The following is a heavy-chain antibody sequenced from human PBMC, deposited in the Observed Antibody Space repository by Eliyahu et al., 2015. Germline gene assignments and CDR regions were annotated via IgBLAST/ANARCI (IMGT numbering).Heavy chain of an antibody. Sequence: SYGMHWVRQAPGKGLEWVAVISYDGSNKYYADSVKGRFTISRDNSKNTLYLQMNSLRAEDTAVYYCAKDSTYCSSTSCYLGYYGMDVWGQGTTVTVSS. CDR3: AKDSTYCSSTSCYLGYYGMDV. V-gene: IGHV3-30*18. D-gene: IGHD2-2*01. J-gene: IGHJ6*02. CDR1: SYG. CDR2: ISYDGSNK.